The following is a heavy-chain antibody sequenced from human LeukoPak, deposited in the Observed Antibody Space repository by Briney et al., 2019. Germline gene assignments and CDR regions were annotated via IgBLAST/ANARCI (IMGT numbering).Heavy chain of an antibody. D-gene: IGHD3-3*01. CDR1: GYTFTGYY. CDR3: ARLRITIFGVVNPLDY. CDR2: INPNSGGT. V-gene: IGHV1-2*04. J-gene: IGHJ4*02. Sequence: ASVKVSCKASGYTFTGYYMHWVRQAPGQGLEWMGWINPNSGGTNYAQKFQGWVTMTRDTSISTAYMELSRLRSDDTAVYYCARLRITIFGVVNPLDYWGQGTLVTVSS.